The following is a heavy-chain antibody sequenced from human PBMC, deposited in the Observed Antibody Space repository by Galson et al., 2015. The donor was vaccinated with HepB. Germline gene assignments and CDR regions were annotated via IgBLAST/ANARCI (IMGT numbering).Heavy chain of an antibody. D-gene: IGHD2-15*01. CDR2: ISSSSSTI. CDR3: ARAPCRYCSGGSPDY. CDR1: GFTFSSYS. Sequence: SLRLSCAASGFTFSSYSMNWVRQAPGKGLEWVSYISSSSSTIYYADSVKGRFTISRDNAKNSPYLQMNSLRDEDTAVYYCARAPCRYCSGGSPDYWGQGTLVTVSS. V-gene: IGHV3-48*02. J-gene: IGHJ4*02.